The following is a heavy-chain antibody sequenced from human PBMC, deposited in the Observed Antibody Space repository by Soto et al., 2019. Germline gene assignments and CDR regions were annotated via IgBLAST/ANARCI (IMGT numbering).Heavy chain of an antibody. V-gene: IGHV1-3*01. Sequence: ASVKVSCKASGYTFTSYAMHWVRQAPGQRLEWMGWINAGNGNTKYSQKFQGRVTITRDTSASTAYMELSSLRSEDTAVYYCARDTIVVVPDYGMDVWGQGTTVTVSS. CDR3: ARDTIVVVPDYGMDV. CDR1: GYTFTSYA. CDR2: INAGNGNT. J-gene: IGHJ6*02. D-gene: IGHD2-2*01.